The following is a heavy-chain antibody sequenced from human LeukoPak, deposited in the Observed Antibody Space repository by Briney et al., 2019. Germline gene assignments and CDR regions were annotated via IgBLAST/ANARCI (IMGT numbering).Heavy chain of an antibody. CDR1: GFTLSSYW. CDR2: IKEEGSEK. Sequence: GGSLRLSCAASGFTLSSYWMSWVRQAPGKGLEGVANIKEEGSEKYYVDSLKGRFPISRDNAKNSLYLHMNSLTAEDPAMYYCARDWVAGVPFDAFDIWGQGTMVSVSS. V-gene: IGHV3-7*03. CDR3: ARDWVAGVPFDAFDI. D-gene: IGHD3-10*01. J-gene: IGHJ3*02.